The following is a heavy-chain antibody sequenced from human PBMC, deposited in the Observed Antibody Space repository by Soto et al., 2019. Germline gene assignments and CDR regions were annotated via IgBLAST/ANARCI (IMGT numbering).Heavy chain of an antibody. D-gene: IGHD5-12*01. CDR2: VKDGGHT. CDR3: ARGQEGVVATH. J-gene: IGHJ4*02. Sequence: QVQLQQWGAGLLKPSETLSLNCAVTGGSLSGYYWSWIRQPPGKGLEWIGEVKDGGHTNYSPSLRGRGTISSDTSTNQCSLRLTSVTAADTGVYYCARGQEGVVATHWDQGSLVTVSS. CDR1: GGSLSGYY. V-gene: IGHV4-34*01.